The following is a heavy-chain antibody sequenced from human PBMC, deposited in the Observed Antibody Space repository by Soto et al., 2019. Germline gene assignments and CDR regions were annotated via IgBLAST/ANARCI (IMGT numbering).Heavy chain of an antibody. Sequence: SSETLSLTCAVSGYSISSSNWWGWIRQSPGKGLEWIGFIYYGGGTNYNPSLKSRVTISVDAPKNQFSLKLSSVTAADTAVYYCAKNWNWGSLVHWGQGTLVTVSS. V-gene: IGHV4-28*01. J-gene: IGHJ4*02. CDR2: IYYGGGT. D-gene: IGHD7-27*01. CDR1: GYSISSSNW. CDR3: AKNWNWGSLVH.